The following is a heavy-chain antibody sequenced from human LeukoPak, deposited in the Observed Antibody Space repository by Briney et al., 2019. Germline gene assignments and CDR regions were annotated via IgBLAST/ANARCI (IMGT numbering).Heavy chain of an antibody. CDR3: ARGGYNWNYVVYYYGMDV. Sequence: GASVKVSCKASGGTFSSYAISWVRQAPGQGLEWMGGIIPIFGTANYAQKLQGRVTMTTDTSTSTAYMELRSLRSDDTAVYYCARGGYNWNYVVYYYGMDVWGQGTTVTVSS. CDR2: IIPIFGTA. V-gene: IGHV1-69*05. CDR1: GGTFSSYA. D-gene: IGHD1-7*01. J-gene: IGHJ6*02.